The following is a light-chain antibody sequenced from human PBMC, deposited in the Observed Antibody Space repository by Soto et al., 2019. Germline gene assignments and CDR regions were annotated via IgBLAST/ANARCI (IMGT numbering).Light chain of an antibody. CDR2: DAS. Sequence: EIVLTLSPGTLSLSPGERATLSCRASQSVSNDYLAWYQQKPGQAPRLLIYDASNRATGIPARFSGSGSGTDFTLTISSLEPEDFAVYYCQQRSNWPRTFGQGTKVDNK. V-gene: IGKV3-11*01. CDR1: QSVSNDY. CDR3: QQRSNWPRT. J-gene: IGKJ1*01.